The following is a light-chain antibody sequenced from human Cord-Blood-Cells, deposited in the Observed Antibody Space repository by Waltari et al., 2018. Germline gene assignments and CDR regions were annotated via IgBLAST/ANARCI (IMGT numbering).Light chain of an antibody. Sequence: DIQMTQSPSSLSASVGDRVTITCRASQGISNYLAWYQQKPGKVPKLLIYAASTLQSGVPSRVSGSGSGTDFTLTISSLQPEYVATYYCQTYNSAPFTFGPGSKVDIK. V-gene: IGKV1-27*01. CDR3: QTYNSAPFT. CDR2: AAS. J-gene: IGKJ3*01. CDR1: QGISNY.